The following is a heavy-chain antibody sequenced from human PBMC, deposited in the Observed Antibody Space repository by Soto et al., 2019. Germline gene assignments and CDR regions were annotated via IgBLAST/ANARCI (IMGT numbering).Heavy chain of an antibody. D-gene: IGHD5-12*01. V-gene: IGHV1-18*01. CDR3: ARHHGPTTSENWFDH. Sequence: QVHLVQSGVEVKTPGASVKVSCQASGYTFFTYVISWVRQAPGQGLEWMGWISTYSGDTKYAQKFQGRVTMTTDTSTTTAYLELRSLRSDDTAVYYSARHHGPTTSENWFDHWGQGTLVTVSS. J-gene: IGHJ5*02. CDR2: ISTYSGDT. CDR1: GYTFFTYV.